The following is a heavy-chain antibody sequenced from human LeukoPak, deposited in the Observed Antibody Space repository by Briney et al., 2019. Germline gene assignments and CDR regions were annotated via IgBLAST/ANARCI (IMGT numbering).Heavy chain of an antibody. Sequence: SQSLCVTCAVSGGSISRGSYSWGCIRQPPGKGLEWIAYIYSSGDTNYNTSLKCRVAISIDSRKNEFFPNLSFVTAEDTAVYYCVRSGPAASNYYYYMDVWGKGTMLTVSS. CDR1: GGSISRGSYS. V-gene: IGHV4-30-4*07. CDR2: IYSSGDT. CDR3: VRSGPAASNYYYYMDV. J-gene: IGHJ6*03. D-gene: IGHD6-13*01.